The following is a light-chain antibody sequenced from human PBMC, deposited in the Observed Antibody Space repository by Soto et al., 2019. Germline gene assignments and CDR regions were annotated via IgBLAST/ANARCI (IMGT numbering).Light chain of an antibody. Sequence: EIELTQSPGTLSLSPGERATISCRASQSISSSYLAWYQQKPGQAPRLLVYGASSRATGIPERFSGSGSGTDFTLTISRLEPEDFAVYYCQQYGSSRFTFGPGTKVDIK. V-gene: IGKV3-20*01. CDR3: QQYGSSRFT. CDR1: QSISSSY. J-gene: IGKJ3*01. CDR2: GAS.